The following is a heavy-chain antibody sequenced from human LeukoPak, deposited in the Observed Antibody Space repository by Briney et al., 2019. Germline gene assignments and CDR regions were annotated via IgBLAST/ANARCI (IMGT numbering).Heavy chain of an antibody. CDR1: GYPFSNYY. CDR2: INPRGGST. Sequence: ASVKVSCKTSGYPFSNYYIHWVRQAPGQGLEWMGIINPRGGSTNYAQNFQGRVTMTSDTSTSTVYMEVNSLTSDGTALYFCARDATQYLLPTDYWGQGTLVTVSS. CDR3: ARDATQYLLPTDY. D-gene: IGHD2-15*01. J-gene: IGHJ4*02. V-gene: IGHV1-46*01.